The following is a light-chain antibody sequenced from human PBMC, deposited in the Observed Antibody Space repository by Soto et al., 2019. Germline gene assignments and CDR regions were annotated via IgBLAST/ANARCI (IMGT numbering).Light chain of an antibody. CDR2: TNN. J-gene: IGLJ1*01. CDR1: GSNIGSNS. V-gene: IGLV1-44*01. Sequence: QSVLTQPPSASGTPGQRVTISCSGSGSNIGSNSVNWYQQLPGRAPKLLIYTNNQRRSGVPDRFSGSKSGTSASLVIGGLQSEDEAHYYCATWDDNLTAYVFGTGTKVTVL. CDR3: ATWDDNLTAYV.